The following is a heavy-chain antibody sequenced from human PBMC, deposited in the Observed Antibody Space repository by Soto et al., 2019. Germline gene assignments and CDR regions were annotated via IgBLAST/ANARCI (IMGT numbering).Heavy chain of an antibody. V-gene: IGHV1-24*01. CDR3: ATVVTPAPGLSHDAFDI. D-gene: IGHD4-4*01. J-gene: IGHJ3*02. CDR1: GYTPTELS. Sequence: ASVKVSCKVSGYTPTELSMHWVRQAPGKGLEWMGGFDPEDGETIYAQKFQGRVTMTEDTSTDTAYMELSSLRSEETAVYYCATVVTPAPGLSHDAFDIWGQGTMVTVSS. CDR2: FDPEDGET.